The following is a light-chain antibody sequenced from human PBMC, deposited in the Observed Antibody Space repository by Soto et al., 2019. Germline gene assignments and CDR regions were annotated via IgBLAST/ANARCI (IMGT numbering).Light chain of an antibody. J-gene: IGKJ1*01. CDR3: QQYNDWPLT. CDR1: QAISNY. CDR2: GAF. V-gene: IGKV3-15*01. Sequence: MTQSPSSLSASVGDRVTITCRASQAISNYLAWYQQKPGQAPSLLIYGAFTRATGIPARFSGTGSGTEFPLTISSLQSEDCALYYCQQYNDWPLTFGQGTKVDI.